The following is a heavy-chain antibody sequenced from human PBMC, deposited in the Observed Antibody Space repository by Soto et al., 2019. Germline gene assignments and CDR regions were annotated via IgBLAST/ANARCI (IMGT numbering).Heavy chain of an antibody. CDR2: INPHGGST. J-gene: IGHJ5*02. CDR1: REAFTSYY. V-gene: IGHV1-46*01. D-gene: IGHD1-26*01. CDR3: ARSSGGNFGIIIEGTNWFAP. Sequence: DSVKGSLKAPREAFTSYYINLGRQAPGQGLEWIGVINPHGGSTVYAQKFQGRVTMTRDTSASTVYMELSSLRSEDTAVYYCARSSGGNFGIIIEGTNWFAPWGQGTMVTVSS.